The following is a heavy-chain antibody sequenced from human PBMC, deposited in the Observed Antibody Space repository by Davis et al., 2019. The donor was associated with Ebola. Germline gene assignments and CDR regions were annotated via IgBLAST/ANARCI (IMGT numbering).Heavy chain of an antibody. Sequence: SGPTLVQPTETLTLTCTVSGFSLSHARMGVSWIRQPPGKALEWLAHIFSNDEKSYSTSLKSRLTISKDTSKSQVVLTMTNMDPVDTATYYCARIRGLYIAAAIFAYYGMDVWGQGTTVTVSS. CDR1: GFSLSHARMG. CDR3: ARIRGLYIAAAIFAYYGMDV. V-gene: IGHV2-26*01. D-gene: IGHD6-13*01. CDR2: IFSNDEK. J-gene: IGHJ6*02.